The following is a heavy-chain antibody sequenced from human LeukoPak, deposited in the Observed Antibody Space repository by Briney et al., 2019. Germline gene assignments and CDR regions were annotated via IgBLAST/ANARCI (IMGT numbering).Heavy chain of an antibody. J-gene: IGHJ4*02. CDR3: ARDGAADSSGYYYYRMADY. CDR1: GYTFTSYG. V-gene: IGHV1-18*01. CDR2: ISAYNGNT. D-gene: IGHD3-22*01. Sequence: ASVKVSCKASGYTFTSYGISWVRQAPGQGLEWMGWISAYNGNTNYAQKLQGRVTMTTDTSTSTAYMELRSLRSDDTAVCYCARDGAADSSGYYYYRMADYWGQGTLVTVSS.